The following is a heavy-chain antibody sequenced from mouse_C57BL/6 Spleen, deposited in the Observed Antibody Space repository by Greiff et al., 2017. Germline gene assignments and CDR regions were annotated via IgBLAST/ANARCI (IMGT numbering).Heavy chain of an antibody. CDR3: ARRGTTVDYFDY. CDR1: GYTFTDYY. J-gene: IGHJ2*01. CDR2: IYPGSGNT. Sequence: VQLQQSGAELVRPGASVKLSCKASGYTFTDYYINWVKQRPGQGLEWIARIYPGSGNTYYNEKFKGKATLTAEKSSSTAYMQLSSLTSEDSAVYFCARRGTTVDYFDYWGQGTTLTVSS. D-gene: IGHD1-1*01. V-gene: IGHV1-76*01.